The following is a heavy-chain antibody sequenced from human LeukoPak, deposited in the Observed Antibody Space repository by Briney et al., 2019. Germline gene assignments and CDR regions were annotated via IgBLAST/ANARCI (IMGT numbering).Heavy chain of an antibody. CDR1: GFTFSRNA. Sequence: GGSLRHSCAASGFTFSRNAMNWVRQAPGKGLEWVASISGNGAGTYYADSVKGRFNISRDNSKNTLYLQMNSLRTEDTAVYYCAKDANYFHSGSYLIPFGFWIHGTLVTVSS. CDR2: ISGNGAGT. J-gene: IGHJ4*01. CDR3: AKDANYFHSGSYLIPFGF. V-gene: IGHV3-23*01. D-gene: IGHD1-26*01.